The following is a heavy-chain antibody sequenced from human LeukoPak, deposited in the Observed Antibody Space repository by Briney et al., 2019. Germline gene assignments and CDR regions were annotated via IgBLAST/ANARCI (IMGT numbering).Heavy chain of an antibody. J-gene: IGHJ2*01. CDR3: AREGREQQLLADWYFDL. CDR2: IIPIFGTA. D-gene: IGHD6-13*01. CDR1: GGTFSSYA. V-gene: IGHV1-69*01. Sequence: SVKVSCKASGGTFSSYAISWVRQAPGQGLEWMGGIIPIFGTANYAQKFQGRVTITADESTSTAYMELSSLRSEDTAVYYCAREGREQQLLADWYFDLWGRGTLVTVSS.